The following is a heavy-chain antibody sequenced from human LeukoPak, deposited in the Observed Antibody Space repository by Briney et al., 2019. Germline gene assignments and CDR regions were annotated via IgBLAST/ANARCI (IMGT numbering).Heavy chain of an antibody. D-gene: IGHD3-3*01. V-gene: IGHV3-23*01. Sequence: GGSLRLSCAASGFTFSSYAMSWVRQAPGKGLEWVPVISGSGGSTYYADSVKGRFTISRDNAKNTLYLQMNSLRAEDTAVYYCARGMSVLRFLEWPQPEGYYYGMDVWGQGTTVTVSS. CDR2: ISGSGGST. CDR3: ARGMSVLRFLEWPQPEGYYYGMDV. J-gene: IGHJ6*02. CDR1: GFTFSSYA.